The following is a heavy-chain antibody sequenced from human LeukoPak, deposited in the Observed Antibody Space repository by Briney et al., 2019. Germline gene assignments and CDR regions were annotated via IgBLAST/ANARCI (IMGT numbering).Heavy chain of an antibody. CDR1: GFTFSNYN. CDR3: ARENTCSESYLTHFDY. Sequence: PGGSLRLSCAASGFTFSNYNLNWVRLAPGKGLEWVSSISSSSSYIYYADSLKGRFTISRDNAKNSLYLQMNNLRAEDTAVYYCARENTCSESYLTHFDYWGQGTLVTVSS. V-gene: IGHV3-21*01. CDR2: ISSSSSYI. D-gene: IGHD1-26*01. J-gene: IGHJ4*02.